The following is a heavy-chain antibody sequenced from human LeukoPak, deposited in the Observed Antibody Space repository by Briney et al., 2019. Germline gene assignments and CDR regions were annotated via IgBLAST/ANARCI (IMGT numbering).Heavy chain of an antibody. V-gene: IGHV3-23*01. CDR1: GFTFNSNA. Sequence: GGSLRLSCAASGFTFNSNAMSWVRQAPGKGLEWVSTFSGSGTNTYYADSVKGRFTISTDNSKNMLYLKMNSLRAEDTALYYCVKPRGGAYIFDDWGQGTRVTVSS. D-gene: IGHD2-15*01. CDR3: VKPRGGAYIFDD. CDR2: FSGSGTNT. J-gene: IGHJ4*02.